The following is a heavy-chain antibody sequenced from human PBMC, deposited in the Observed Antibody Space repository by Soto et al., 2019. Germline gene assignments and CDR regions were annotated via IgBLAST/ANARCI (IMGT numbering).Heavy chain of an antibody. Sequence: SVKVSCTASGGTFSNDIITWVRQAPGQGLEWMGRIIPLLDIANYAQKFQGRVTITRDTSASTAYMELSSLRSEDTAVYYCATRLLTVAGPNYYYYYGMDVWGQGTTVTVSS. J-gene: IGHJ6*02. CDR2: IIPLLDIA. CDR3: ATRLLTVAGPNYYYYYGMDV. D-gene: IGHD6-19*01. V-gene: IGHV1-69*02. CDR1: GGTFSNDI.